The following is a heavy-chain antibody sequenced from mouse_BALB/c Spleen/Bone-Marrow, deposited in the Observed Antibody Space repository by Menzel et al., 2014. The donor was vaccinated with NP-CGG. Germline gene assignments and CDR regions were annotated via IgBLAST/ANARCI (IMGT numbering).Heavy chain of an antibody. CDR2: IWAGGST. CDR1: GVSLTSYG. D-gene: IGHD4-1*01. V-gene: IGHV2-9*02. Sequence: VQVQQSGPGLVAPSQSLSITCTVSGVSLTSYGVHWVRQPPGKGLEWLGVIWAGGSTNYNSAFLSRLSISKDNSKSQVFLKMNSLQTDDTAMYYCARDRTGSGFDYWGQGGNLT. CDR3: ARDRTGSGFDY. J-gene: IGHJ2*01.